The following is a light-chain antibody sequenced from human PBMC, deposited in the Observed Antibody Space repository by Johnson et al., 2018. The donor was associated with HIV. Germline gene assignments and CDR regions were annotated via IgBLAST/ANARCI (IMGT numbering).Light chain of an antibody. Sequence: QSVLTQPPSVSAAPGQKVTISCSGSSSNIGKNYVSWYQHLPGTAPKVLIYDSTNRPSGIPDRFSGSKSGTSATLGITGLKTGDEADYYCGTWDSSLSVYVFVTRTQF. CDR3: GTWDSSLSVYV. CDR2: DST. J-gene: IGLJ1*01. V-gene: IGLV1-51*01. CDR1: SSNIGKNY.